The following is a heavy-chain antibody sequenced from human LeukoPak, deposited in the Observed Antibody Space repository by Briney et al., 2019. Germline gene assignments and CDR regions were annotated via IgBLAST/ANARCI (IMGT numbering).Heavy chain of an antibody. CDR1: GFTFSSYSMN. CDR3: ARLRGPLLPDY. D-gene: IGHD2/OR15-2a*01. CDR2: IDSSGGT. Sequence: GSLRLSCAASGFTFSSYSMNWVLQSPEKGLEWIRSIDSSGGTYYKPSLKSRVTMSVDTSKNQFSLRLSSVTAADTALYYCARLRGPLLPDYWGQGTLVTVSS. J-gene: IGHJ4*02. V-gene: IGHV4-39*01.